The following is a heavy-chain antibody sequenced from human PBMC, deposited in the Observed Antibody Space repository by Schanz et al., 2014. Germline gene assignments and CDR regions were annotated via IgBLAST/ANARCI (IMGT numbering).Heavy chain of an antibody. J-gene: IGHJ3*02. CDR3: ARDLPYCDGGKCYSDGFDI. CDR2: INTANGNA. D-gene: IGHD2-21*01. CDR1: GYTFSSHG. V-gene: IGHV1-3*04. Sequence: QVQVVQSGAELKKPGASVKVSCKASGYTFSSHGIHWLRQAPGQSLEWMGWINTANGNAKYSANCQARVTITRDTSATTAYMELTNLRSEDTAVYCCARDLPYCDGGKCYSDGFDIWGQGTLVTISS.